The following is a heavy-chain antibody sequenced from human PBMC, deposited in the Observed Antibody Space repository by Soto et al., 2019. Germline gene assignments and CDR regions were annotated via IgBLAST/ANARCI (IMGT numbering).Heavy chain of an antibody. V-gene: IGHV3-53*01. J-gene: IGHJ4*02. Sequence: EVKLVESGGGLIQPGGSLRLSGAASGFTVSSKYMTWVRQAPGKGLEWVSVIYGGGTTYYADSVKGRFTISRDNSKNTLYLQVNSLRAEDTAVYYCVQTTGWPGFDFWGQGTLVTVSS. D-gene: IGHD6-19*01. CDR1: GFTVSSKY. CDR3: VQTTGWPGFDF. CDR2: IYGGGTT.